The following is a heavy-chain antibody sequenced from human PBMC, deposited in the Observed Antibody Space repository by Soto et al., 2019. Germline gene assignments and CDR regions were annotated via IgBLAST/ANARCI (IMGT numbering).Heavy chain of an antibody. CDR1: GFTFSSYG. V-gene: IGHV3-30*18. Sequence: VQLVESGGGLVQPGGSLRLSCAASGFTFSSYGVHWVRQTPGKGLEWVAVISSDGSNKYYADSVKGRFTISRDNSKYTLYLQMNSLRPEDTAMYYCAKDRSGGSYYLFDYWGQGTLVTVSS. CDR2: ISSDGSNK. CDR3: AKDRSGGSYYLFDY. J-gene: IGHJ4*02. D-gene: IGHD1-26*01.